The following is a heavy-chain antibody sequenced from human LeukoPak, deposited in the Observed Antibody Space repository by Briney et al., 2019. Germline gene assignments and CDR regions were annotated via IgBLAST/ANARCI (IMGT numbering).Heavy chain of an antibody. V-gene: IGHV3-23*01. D-gene: IGHD3-22*01. CDR1: GFTFSSYA. J-gene: IGHJ4*02. CDR3: AKVWLFDYDSSGPDY. CDR2: ISGSGGST. Sequence: GGSLRLSCAASGFTFSSYAMSWVRQAPGKGLEWVSAISGSGGSTYYADSVKGRFTISRDNSKDTLYLQMNSLRAEDTAVYYCAKVWLFDYDSSGPDYWGQGTLVTVSS.